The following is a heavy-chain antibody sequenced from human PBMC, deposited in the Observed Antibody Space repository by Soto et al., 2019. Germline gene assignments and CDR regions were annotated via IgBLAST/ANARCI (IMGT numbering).Heavy chain of an antibody. Sequence: SETVSLTCTVSGGSISSYYWSWIRQPPGKGLEWIGYIYYSGSTNYNPSLKSRVTISVDTSKNQFSLKLSSVTAADTAVYYCARGSTSGDNYYDSSGYYLSPPGPFDYWGQGTLVTVSS. D-gene: IGHD3-22*01. J-gene: IGHJ4*02. CDR1: GGSISSYY. CDR2: IYYSGST. V-gene: IGHV4-59*01. CDR3: ARGSTSGDNYYDSSGYYLSPPGPFDY.